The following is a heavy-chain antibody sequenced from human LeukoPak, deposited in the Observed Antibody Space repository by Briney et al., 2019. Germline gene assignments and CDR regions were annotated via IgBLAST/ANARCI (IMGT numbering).Heavy chain of an antibody. J-gene: IGHJ5*02. D-gene: IGHD3-22*01. CDR2: ISAYNGNT. CDR3: ARAVLEYYYDSSGYSLGNWFDP. CDR1: GYTFTSYG. V-gene: IGHV1-18*01. Sequence: GASVKVSCKASGYTFTSYGISWVRQAPGQGLEWMGWISAYNGNTNYAQKLQGRVTMTKDKSMSTAYKELRSLRSDDTAVYYCARAVLEYYYDSSGYSLGNWFDPWGQGTLVTVSS.